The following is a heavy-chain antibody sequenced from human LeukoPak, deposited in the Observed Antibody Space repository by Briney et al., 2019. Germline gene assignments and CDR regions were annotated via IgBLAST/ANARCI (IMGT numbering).Heavy chain of an antibody. CDR3: AREANFGGNLNWLDP. D-gene: IGHD4-23*01. V-gene: IGHV1-69*01. J-gene: IGHJ5*02. Sequence: GSSVKVSCKASGGTFRGNGYNWVREAPGQGLEWMGGIIPMLDSRSYAQKFQGRVTLTSDESRTTVYMELSNLTTEDTAIYYCAREANFGGNLNWLDPWGQGTLVTVSS. CDR2: IIPMLDSR. CDR1: GGTFRGNG.